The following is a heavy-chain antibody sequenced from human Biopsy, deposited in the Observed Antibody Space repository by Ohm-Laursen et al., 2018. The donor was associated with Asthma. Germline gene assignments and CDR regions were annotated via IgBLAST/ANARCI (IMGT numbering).Heavy chain of an antibody. CDR1: GGSITSSSYY. V-gene: IGHV4-39*01. CDR3: VRHQYSSSWSTFDY. Sequence: GTLSLTCTVSGGSITSSSYYWGWIRQPPGKGMEWIGSMYHSGSPYYHPSLKSRATISVDTSKNQLSLKMSSVTAADTAAYFCVRHQYSSSWSTFDYWGQGALVTVSS. J-gene: IGHJ4*02. D-gene: IGHD3-22*01. CDR2: MYHSGSP.